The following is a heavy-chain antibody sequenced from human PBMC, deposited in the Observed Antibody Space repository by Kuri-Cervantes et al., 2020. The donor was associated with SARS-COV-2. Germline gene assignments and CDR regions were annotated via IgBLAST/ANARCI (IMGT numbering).Heavy chain of an antibody. CDR1: GGTFSSYA. J-gene: IGHJ3*02. CDR2: IIPIFGTA. D-gene: IGHD5-18*01. Sequence: SVKVSCKASGGTFSSYAISWVRQDPGQGLEWMGRIIPIFGTANYAQKFQGRVTITADESTSTAYMELSSLRSDDTAVYYCARDWAARVQLWQQNDAFDIWGQGTMVTVSS. V-gene: IGHV1-69*13. CDR3: ARDWAARVQLWQQNDAFDI.